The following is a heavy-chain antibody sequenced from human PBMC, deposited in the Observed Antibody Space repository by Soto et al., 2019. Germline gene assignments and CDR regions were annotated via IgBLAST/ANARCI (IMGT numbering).Heavy chain of an antibody. J-gene: IGHJ4*02. D-gene: IGHD2-2*01. CDR1: GFTFSSYA. CDR2: ISGSGGST. CDR3: AKGEAVVVPAAALDY. V-gene: IGHV3-23*01. Sequence: TGGSLRLSCAASGFTFSSYAMSWVRQAPGKGLEWVSAISGSGGSTCYADSVKGRFTISRDNSKNTLYLQMNSLRAEDTAVYYCAKGEAVVVPAAALDYWGQGTLVTVSS.